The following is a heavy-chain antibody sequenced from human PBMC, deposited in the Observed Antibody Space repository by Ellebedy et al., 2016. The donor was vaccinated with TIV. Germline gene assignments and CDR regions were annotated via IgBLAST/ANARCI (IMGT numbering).Heavy chain of an antibody. D-gene: IGHD2-2*01. CDR1: GGSFSGYY. CDR2: INHSGST. CDR3: ARRTTSFVVVPAGWFNP. Sequence: SETLSLXCAVYGGSFSGYYWSWIRQPPGKGLEWIGEINHSGSTNYNPSLKSRVTISVDTSKNQFSLKLSSVTAADTAVYYCARRTTSFVVVPAGWFNPWGQGTLVTVSS. J-gene: IGHJ5*02. V-gene: IGHV4-34*01.